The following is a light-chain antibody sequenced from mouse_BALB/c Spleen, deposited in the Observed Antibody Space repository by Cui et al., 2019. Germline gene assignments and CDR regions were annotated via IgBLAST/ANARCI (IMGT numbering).Light chain of an antibody. CDR1: SSVSY. V-gene: IGKV4-55*01. CDR2: DTS. Sequence: QIVLTQSPAIMPASPGEKVTMTCSASSSVSYMYWYQQKPGSSPRLLIYDTSNLASGVPGRFSGSGSGTSYSLTISRMEAEDAATYYCQQWSSYPLTFGAGTKLELK. CDR3: QQWSSYPLT. J-gene: IGKJ5*01.